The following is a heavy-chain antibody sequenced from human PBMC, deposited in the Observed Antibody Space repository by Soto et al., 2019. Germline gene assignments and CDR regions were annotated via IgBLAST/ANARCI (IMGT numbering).Heavy chain of an antibody. J-gene: IGHJ5*02. D-gene: IGHD1-7*01. CDR3: ARRLGTTGSFNWFHP. V-gene: IGHV4-4*07. CDR2: IYTSGSS. CDR1: GDSISSYY. Sequence: QVQLQESGPGLVKPSETLSLTCTVSGDSISSYYWSWIRQPAGKGLEWIGRIYTSGSSNYNPSLTCRVTRSVDSSKNQFSLKLSSVTAEDTAVYYCARRLGTTGSFNWFHPWGQGPLVTVSS.